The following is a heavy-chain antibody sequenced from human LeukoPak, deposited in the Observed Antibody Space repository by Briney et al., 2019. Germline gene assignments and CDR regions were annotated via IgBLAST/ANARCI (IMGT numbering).Heavy chain of an antibody. V-gene: IGHV4-59*06. CDR3: ARDVVVTSSPDSLDI. CDR2: ISNSGTT. J-gene: IGHJ3*02. D-gene: IGHD2-21*02. CDR1: SGSISSYY. Sequence: SETLSLTCTVSSGSISSYYWTWIRQHPGKGLEWIGYISNSGTTSYNPSLKSRVSISVDTSNNQFSLRLSSVTAADTAVYYCARDVVVTSSPDSLDIWGRGTMVTVSS.